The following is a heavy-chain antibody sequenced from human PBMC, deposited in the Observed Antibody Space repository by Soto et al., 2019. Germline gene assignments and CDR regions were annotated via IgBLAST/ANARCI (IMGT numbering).Heavy chain of an antibody. CDR1: GFTFSSYS. D-gene: IGHD3-3*01. Sequence: EVQLVESGGGLVKPGGSLRLSCAASGFTFSSYSMNWVRQAPGKGLEWVSSISSSSSYIYYADSVKGRFTISRDNAKNSLYLQMNSLRAEDTAVYYCARGGDFPAPIDYWGQGTLVTVSS. CDR3: ARGGDFPAPIDY. CDR2: ISSSSSYI. J-gene: IGHJ4*02. V-gene: IGHV3-21*01.